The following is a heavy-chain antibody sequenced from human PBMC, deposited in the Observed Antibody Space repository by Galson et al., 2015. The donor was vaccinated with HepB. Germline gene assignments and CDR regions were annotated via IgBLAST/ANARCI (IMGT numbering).Heavy chain of an antibody. CDR1: GFTFSSCA. CDR2: IGGSGGDT. Sequence: SLRLSCAASGFTFSSCAMSWVRQTPGKGLEWVSAIGGSGGDTYYADSVKGRFTISRDNSKNTLSLQMNNLRVDDTAVYYCAKGSDLSVYSPSDYWGQETLVTVSS. V-gene: IGHV3-23*01. D-gene: IGHD5/OR15-5a*01. CDR3: AKGSDLSVYSPSDY. J-gene: IGHJ4*02.